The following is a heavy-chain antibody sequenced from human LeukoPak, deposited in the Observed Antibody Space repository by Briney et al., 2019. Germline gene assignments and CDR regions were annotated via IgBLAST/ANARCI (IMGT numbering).Heavy chain of an antibody. CDR1: GGSFSGYY. CDR2: VNHSGST. D-gene: IGHD3-10*01. J-gene: IGHJ6*02. V-gene: IGHV4-34*01. Sequence: SETLSLTCAVYGGSFSGYYWSWIRQPPGKGLEWIGEVNHSGSTNYNPSLKSRVTISVDTSKNQFSLKLSSVTAADTAVYYCARGLYGSGTLFMDVWGQGTTVTVSS. CDR3: ARGLYGSGTLFMDV.